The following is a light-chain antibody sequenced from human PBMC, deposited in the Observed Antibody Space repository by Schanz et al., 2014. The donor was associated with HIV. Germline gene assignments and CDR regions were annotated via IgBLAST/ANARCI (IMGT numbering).Light chain of an antibody. CDR3: QQYGTSLIT. CDR2: GAS. V-gene: IGKV3-20*01. Sequence: ETVLTQSPGTLSLSPGERATLSCRASQSVSSSLLAWYQQRPGQAPGLLIYGASSRATGIPDRFSGSGSGTDFTLTIIRLEPEDFAVYYCQQYGTSLITFGQGTRLEI. J-gene: IGKJ5*01. CDR1: QSVSSSL.